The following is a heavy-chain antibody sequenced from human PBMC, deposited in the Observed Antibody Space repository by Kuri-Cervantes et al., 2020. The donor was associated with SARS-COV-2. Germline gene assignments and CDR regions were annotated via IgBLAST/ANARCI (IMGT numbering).Heavy chain of an antibody. Sequence: GGSLRLSCAASGFTFSNSDMNWVRQAPGKGLEWVAVISYDGSNKYYADSVKGRFTISRDNSKNTLYLQMNSLRAEDTAVYYCAKDWGYCSSTSCYDNWFDPWGQGTLVTVSS. J-gene: IGHJ5*02. CDR1: GFTFSNSD. CDR2: ISYDGSNK. V-gene: IGHV3-30*18. CDR3: AKDWGYCSSTSCYDNWFDP. D-gene: IGHD2-2*01.